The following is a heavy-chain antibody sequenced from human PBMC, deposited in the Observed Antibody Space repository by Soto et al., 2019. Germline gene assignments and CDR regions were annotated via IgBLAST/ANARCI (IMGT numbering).Heavy chain of an antibody. CDR3: ARDLWIQLHPAAFDI. Sequence: GASVKVSCKASGYTFTSYGISWVRRAPGQGLEWMGWISAYNGNTNYAQKLQGRVTMTTDTSTSTAYMELRSLRSDDTAVYYCARDLWIQLHPAAFDIWGQGTMVTVSS. J-gene: IGHJ3*02. D-gene: IGHD5-18*01. CDR1: GYTFTSYG. V-gene: IGHV1-18*01. CDR2: ISAYNGNT.